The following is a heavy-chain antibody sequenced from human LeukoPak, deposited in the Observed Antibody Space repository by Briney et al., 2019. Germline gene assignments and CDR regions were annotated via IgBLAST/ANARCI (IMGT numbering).Heavy chain of an antibody. Sequence: PSETLSLTCSVSGGSISSSSYYWGWVRQPPGKGLECIGSIFYSGSTYYNPSLKSRVTISVDTSKNQFSLKLTSVTAADTAVYYCARLELQAGYVDHWGQGTLVTVSS. CDR2: IFYSGST. J-gene: IGHJ5*02. CDR1: GGSISSSSYY. D-gene: IGHD1-7*01. V-gene: IGHV4-39*01. CDR3: ARLELQAGYVDH.